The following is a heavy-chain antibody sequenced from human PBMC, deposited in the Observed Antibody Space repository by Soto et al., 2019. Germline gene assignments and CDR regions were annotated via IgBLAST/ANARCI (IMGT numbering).Heavy chain of an antibody. CDR1: GFTFDDYA. CDR2: ISWNSGSI. V-gene: IGHV3-9*01. D-gene: IGHD6-19*01. J-gene: IGHJ4*02. Sequence: EVQLVESGGGLVQPGRSLRLSCAASGFTFDDYAMHWVRQAPGKGLEWVSGISWNSGSIGYADSVKGRFTISRDNAKNSLYLQMNSLRAEDTALYYCAKDNSNIAVAGTASFDYWGQGTLVTVSS. CDR3: AKDNSNIAVAGTASFDY.